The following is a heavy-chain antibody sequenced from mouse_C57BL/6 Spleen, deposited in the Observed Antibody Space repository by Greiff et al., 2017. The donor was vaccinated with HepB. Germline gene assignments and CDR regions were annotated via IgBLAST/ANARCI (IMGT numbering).Heavy chain of an antibody. Sequence: QVQLQQSGAELVMPGASVKLSCKASGYTFTSYWMHWVKQRPGQGLEWIGEIDPSDSYTNYNQKFKGKSTLTVDKSSSTADMQLSSLTSEDSAVYYCARDSFFDYWGQGTTLTVSS. CDR3: ARDSFFDY. J-gene: IGHJ2*01. D-gene: IGHD3-3*01. V-gene: IGHV1-69*01. CDR2: IDPSDSYT. CDR1: GYTFTSYW.